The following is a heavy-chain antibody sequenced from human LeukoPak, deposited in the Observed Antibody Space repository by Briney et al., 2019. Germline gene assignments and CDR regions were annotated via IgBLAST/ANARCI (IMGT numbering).Heavy chain of an antibody. D-gene: IGHD3-3*01. J-gene: IGHJ4*02. CDR2: IKQDGSEK. Sequence: GGSLRLSCAASGFTFSGYWMSWVRQAPGKGLEWVANIKQDGSEKYYVDSVKGRFTISRGNAKNSMYLQMNSLRAEDTAVYYCASAYYDFWSGYYGYWGQGTLVTVSS. CDR3: ASAYYDFWSGYYGY. CDR1: GFTFSGYW. V-gene: IGHV3-7*01.